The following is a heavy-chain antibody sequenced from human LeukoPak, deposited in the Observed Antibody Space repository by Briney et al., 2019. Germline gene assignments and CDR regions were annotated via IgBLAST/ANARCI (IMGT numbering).Heavy chain of an antibody. CDR3: TTEGFYYDSSGYSPLDH. CDR1: GYTFTSYY. CDR2: INPSGGST. Sequence: ASVKVSCKASGYTFTSYYMHWVRQAPGQGLEWRGIINPSGGSTSYAQKFQGRVTMTRDMSTSTVYMELSSLRSEDTAVYYCTTEGFYYDSSGYSPLDHWGQGTLVTVSS. D-gene: IGHD3-22*01. J-gene: IGHJ4*02. V-gene: IGHV1-46*01.